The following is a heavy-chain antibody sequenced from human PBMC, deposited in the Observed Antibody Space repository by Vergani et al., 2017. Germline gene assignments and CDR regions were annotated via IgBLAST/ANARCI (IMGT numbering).Heavy chain of an antibody. CDR1: GGSFSGYY. V-gene: IGHV4-34*01. D-gene: IGHD3-22*01. CDR2: INHSGST. J-gene: IGHJ4*02. Sequence: QVQLQQWGAGLLKPSETLSLTCAVYGGSFSGYYWSWIRQPPGKGLEWIGEINHSGSTNYNPSLKSRVTISVDTSKNQFSLKLSSVTAADTAVYYCAREDSSGYYSHYFDYWGQGTLVTVSS. CDR3: AREDSSGYYSHYFDY.